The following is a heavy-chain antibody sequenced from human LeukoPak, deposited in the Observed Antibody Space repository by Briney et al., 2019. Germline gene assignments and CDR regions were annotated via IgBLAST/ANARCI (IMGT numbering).Heavy chain of an antibody. J-gene: IGHJ4*02. CDR1: GFTFSSYG. V-gene: IGHV3-30*18. CDR3: AKDDYYDTSGYRD. D-gene: IGHD3-22*01. CDR2: ISYDVGKK. Sequence: PGRSLRLSCAASGFTFSSYGMHWVRQAPGKGLEWVAVISYDVGKKYYADSVKGRFTISRDNSKNTLYLQMNSLRAEDTAVYYCAKDDYYDTSGYRDWHQGTRVNVSS.